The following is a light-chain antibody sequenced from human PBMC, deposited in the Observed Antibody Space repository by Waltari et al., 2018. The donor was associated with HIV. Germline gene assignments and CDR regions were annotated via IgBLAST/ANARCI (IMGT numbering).Light chain of an antibody. CDR2: GAS. Sequence: EIVMTQSPVTLSVSPGERATLSCTASQSVNTNLAWYQQKPGQAPILLFYGASTRATGTPARFSASWSGTEFTLTISSLQSEDFAVYYCQQYDDWPPITFGQGTRLEIK. J-gene: IGKJ5*01. CDR3: QQYDDWPPIT. CDR1: QSVNTN. V-gene: IGKV3-15*01.